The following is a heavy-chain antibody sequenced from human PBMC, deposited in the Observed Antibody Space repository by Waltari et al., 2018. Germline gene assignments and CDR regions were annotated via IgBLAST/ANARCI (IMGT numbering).Heavy chain of an antibody. CDR3: AKLRIAGPLDY. V-gene: IGHV3-30*18. D-gene: IGHD6-13*01. J-gene: IGHJ4*02. CDR2: ISYDGSNK. Sequence: QVQLVESGGGVVQPGRSLRLSCAASGFTFSSYGMHWVRQAPGKGLGWVEVISYDGSNKYYADSVKGRFTISRDNSKNTLYLQMNSLRAEDTAVYYCAKLRIAGPLDYWGQGTLVTVSS. CDR1: GFTFSSYG.